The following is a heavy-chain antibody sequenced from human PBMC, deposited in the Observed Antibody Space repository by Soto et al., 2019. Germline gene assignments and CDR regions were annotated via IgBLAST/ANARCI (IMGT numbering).Heavy chain of an antibody. CDR1: GFTFGDHY. Sequence: EVQLVESGGGLVQPGGSLRLSCAASGFTFGDHYMDWVRQAPGKGLEWVARSRNRTRSYSTEYAASVKGRFTISRDDSKSSVYLQMNSLKTEDTAVYYCARGLPDFDYWGKGILVTVSS. CDR3: ARGLPDFDY. V-gene: IGHV3-72*01. CDR2: SRNRTRSYST. D-gene: IGHD5-18*01. J-gene: IGHJ4*02.